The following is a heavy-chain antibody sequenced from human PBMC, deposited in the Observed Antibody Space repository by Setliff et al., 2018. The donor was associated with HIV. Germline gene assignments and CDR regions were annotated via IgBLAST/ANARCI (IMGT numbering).Heavy chain of an antibody. CDR1: GYSFTNYW. V-gene: IGHV5-51*01. CDR3: ARLVGLTNYWYFDL. CDR2: IYPDDSDT. J-gene: IGHJ2*01. D-gene: IGHD1-26*01. Sequence: GEFLKISCMGFGYSFTNYWIAWARQMPGKGLEWMGIIYPDDSDTNYSPSFRGQVTMSADKSINTAYLQWDSLKASDSAMYYCARLVGLTNYWYFDLWGRGTLVTVSS.